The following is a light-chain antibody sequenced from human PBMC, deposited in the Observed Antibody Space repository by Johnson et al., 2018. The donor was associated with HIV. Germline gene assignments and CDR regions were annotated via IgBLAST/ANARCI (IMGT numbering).Light chain of an antibody. CDR1: SSNIGNKY. J-gene: IGLJ1*01. CDR3: GTWDSSLSAGGYV. CDR2: ENT. V-gene: IGLV1-51*02. Sequence: QSVLTQPHSVSAAPGQKVTISCSGSSSNIGNKYVSWYQQLPGTAPKLLIYENTKRPSGIPDRFSGSKSGTSATLGITGLQTGDEADYYCGTWDSSLSAGGYVFGTGTKVTVL.